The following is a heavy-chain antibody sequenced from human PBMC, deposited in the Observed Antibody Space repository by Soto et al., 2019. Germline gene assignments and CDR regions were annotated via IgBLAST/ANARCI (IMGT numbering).Heavy chain of an antibody. J-gene: IGHJ6*02. D-gene: IGHD1-26*01. CDR2: ISSSSSYI. V-gene: IGHV3-21*01. CDR3: ARPLRHQLLPDYYYCIDV. CDR1: GFTFSRYS. Sequence: SLRIACAASGFTFSRYSMNWVRQAPGKGQEWVSSISSSSSYIYYADSVKGRFTISRDNAKNSLYLQMNSLRAEDTAVYYCARPLRHQLLPDYYYCIDVWGQGPTVTVSS.